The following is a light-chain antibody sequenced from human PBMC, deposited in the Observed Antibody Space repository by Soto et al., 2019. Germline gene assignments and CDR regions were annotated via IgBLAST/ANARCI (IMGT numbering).Light chain of an antibody. CDR1: QSVSSSY. J-gene: IGKJ5*01. CDR3: QQYYNWPRT. V-gene: IGKV3-15*01. Sequence: EIVLSQSPGTLSLSPGERATLSCRASQSVSSSYLAWYQQKPGQAPGLLFYGASTRATGLPARFSGTGSGTEFTLTINSLQAEDSAVYYCQQYYNWPRTFGQGTRLEIK. CDR2: GAS.